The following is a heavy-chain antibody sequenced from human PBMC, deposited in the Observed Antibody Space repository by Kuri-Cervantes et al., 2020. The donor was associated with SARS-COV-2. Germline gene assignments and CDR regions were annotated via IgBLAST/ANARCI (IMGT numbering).Heavy chain of an antibody. Sequence: ASVKISCKSSGYSFTAYNINWGRRAPGQGLEWLGWINPKSGGTNHAQEFQGRITMTRDTSISTVYMELTRLRSDDTAVYYCARDGQPIHPCNSGVCYYYYYYMDVWGKGTTVTVSS. V-gene: IGHV1-2*02. CDR1: GYSFTAYN. CDR2: INPKSGGT. D-gene: IGHD2/OR15-2a*01. J-gene: IGHJ6*03. CDR3: ARDGQPIHPCNSGVCYYYYYYMDV.